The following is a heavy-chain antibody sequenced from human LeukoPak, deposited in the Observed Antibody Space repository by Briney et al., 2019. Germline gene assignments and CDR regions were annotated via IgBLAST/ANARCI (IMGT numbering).Heavy chain of an antibody. CDR1: RFTFSSYS. CDR3: ARDQYYDFWSGQYYYGMDV. D-gene: IGHD3-3*01. V-gene: IGHV3-48*02. CDR2: ISSSSSTI. J-gene: IGHJ6*02. Sequence: PGGSLRLSCAASRFTFSSYSMTWVRQAPGKGLEWVSYISSSSSTIYYADSVEGRFTISRDNAKNSLYLQMNSLRDEDTAVYYCARDQYYDFWSGQYYYGMDVWGQGTTVTVSS.